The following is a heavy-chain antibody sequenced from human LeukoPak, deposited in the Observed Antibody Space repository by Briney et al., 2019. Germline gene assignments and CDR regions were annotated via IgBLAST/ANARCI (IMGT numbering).Heavy chain of an antibody. CDR1: GFTFSSYS. Sequence: GGSLRLSCAASGFTFSSYSMNWVRQAPGKGLEWVSSISSSSSYIYYADSVKGRFTISRDNAKNSLYLQMNSLRAEDMAVYYCARDGPTIAAAGTFDYWGQGTLVTVSS. V-gene: IGHV3-21*01. J-gene: IGHJ4*02. CDR3: ARDGPTIAAAGTFDY. CDR2: ISSSSSYI. D-gene: IGHD6-13*01.